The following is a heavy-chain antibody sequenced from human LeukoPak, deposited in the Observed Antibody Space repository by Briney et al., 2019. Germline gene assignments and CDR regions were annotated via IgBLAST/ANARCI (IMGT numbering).Heavy chain of an antibody. CDR2: TRNKANSYTT. J-gene: IGHJ3*02. D-gene: IGHD3-10*01. CDR1: GFTFSDHY. V-gene: IGHV3-72*01. CDR3: ASRGVEDAFDI. Sequence: PGGSLRLSCAASGFTFSDHYMDWVRQAPGKGLEWVGRTRNKANSYTTEYAASVKGRFTISRDDSKNSLYLQMNSLKTEDTAVYYCASRGVEDAFDIWGQGTMVTVSS.